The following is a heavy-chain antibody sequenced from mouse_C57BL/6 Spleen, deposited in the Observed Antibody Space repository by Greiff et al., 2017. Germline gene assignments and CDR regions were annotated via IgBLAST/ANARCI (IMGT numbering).Heavy chain of an antibody. CDR3: ARRYYFHWYFDV. D-gene: IGHD1-1*02. CDR1: GFSLTSYG. J-gene: IGHJ1*03. Sequence: QVQLKESGPGLVQPSQSLSITCTVSGFSLTSYGVHWVRQSPGKGLEWLGVIWSGGSTDYNAAFISRLSISKDNSNSQVFFKMNSLLADDTAIYYCARRYYFHWYFDVWGTGTTLTVSS. V-gene: IGHV2-2*01. CDR2: IWSGGST.